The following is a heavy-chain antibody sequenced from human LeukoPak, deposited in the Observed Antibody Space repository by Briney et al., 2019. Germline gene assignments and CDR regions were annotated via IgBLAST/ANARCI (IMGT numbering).Heavy chain of an antibody. CDR3: ARGPRITMVRGVSRRSASFDY. V-gene: IGHV4-59*12. CDR2: IYYTGST. J-gene: IGHJ4*02. CDR1: GGAISTYY. Sequence: SSETLSLTCTVSGGAISTYYWSWIRQTPGMGLEWIGYIYYTGSTNYNPSLKSRVTISVDASKNQFSLKLSSVTAADTAAYYCARGPRITMVRGVSRRSASFDYWGQGTLVTVSS. D-gene: IGHD3-10*01.